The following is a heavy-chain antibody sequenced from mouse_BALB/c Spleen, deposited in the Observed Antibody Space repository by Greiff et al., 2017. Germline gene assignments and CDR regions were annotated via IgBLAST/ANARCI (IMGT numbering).Heavy chain of an antibody. D-gene: IGHD1-1*01. J-gene: IGHJ3*01. V-gene: IGHV14-3*02. Sequence: EVQLQQSGAELVKPGASVKLSCTASGFNIKDTYMHWVKQRPEQGLEWIGRIDPANGNTKYDPKFQGKATITADTSSNTAYLQLSSLTSEDTAVYYCARRDYGGEGFAYWGQGTLVTVSA. CDR3: ARRDYGGEGFAY. CDR2: IDPANGNT. CDR1: GFNIKDTY.